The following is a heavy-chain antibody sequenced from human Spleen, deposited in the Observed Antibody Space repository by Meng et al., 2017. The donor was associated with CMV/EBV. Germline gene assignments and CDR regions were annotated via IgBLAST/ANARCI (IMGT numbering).Heavy chain of an antibody. J-gene: IGHJ4*02. CDR1: GFTFSDYY. Sequence: GESLKISCAASGFTFSDYYMSWIRQAPGKGLEWVSYISGSGSTIYYADSVKGRFTISRDDAKNSLYLQVNSLRAEDTAVYYCARGYDFWSGHMAYWGQGALVTVSS. CDR2: ISGSGSTI. CDR3: ARGYDFWSGHMAY. V-gene: IGHV3-11*04. D-gene: IGHD3-3*01.